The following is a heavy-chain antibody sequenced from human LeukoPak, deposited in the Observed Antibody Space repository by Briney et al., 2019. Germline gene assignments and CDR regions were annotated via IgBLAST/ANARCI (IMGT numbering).Heavy chain of an antibody. D-gene: IGHD3-9*01. CDR1: GYTFTSYD. CDR2: MNPNSGNT. CDR3: ARGQLYYDILTGYFSNWFDP. J-gene: IGHJ5*02. V-gene: IGHV1-8*01. Sequence: ASVKVSCKASGYTFTSYDINWVRQATGQGLEWMGWMNPNSGNTGYAQKFQGRVTMTRNTSISTAYMELSSLRSEDTAVYYCARGQLYYDILTGYFSNWFDPWGQGTLVTVSS.